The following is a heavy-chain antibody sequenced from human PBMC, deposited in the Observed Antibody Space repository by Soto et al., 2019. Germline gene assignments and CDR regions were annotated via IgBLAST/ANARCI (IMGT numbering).Heavy chain of an antibody. D-gene: IGHD1-7*01. V-gene: IGHV4-30-4*01. Sequence: SETLSLTCTVSGGPISSGNYYWSWIRQPPGKGLEWIGFISYSGSTYYNASLKSRFTISVDTSKNQFSLNLSFVTAADTAVYCCATMGTPATGLYYFDYWGQGTLVTVSS. CDR1: GGPISSGNYY. CDR2: ISYSGST. CDR3: ATMGTPATGLYYFDY. J-gene: IGHJ4*02.